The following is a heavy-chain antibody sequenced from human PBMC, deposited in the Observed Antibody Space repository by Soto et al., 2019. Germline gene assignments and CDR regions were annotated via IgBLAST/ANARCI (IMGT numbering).Heavy chain of an antibody. CDR1: GGSFSGYY. D-gene: IGHD6-6*01. CDR3: ARGDPAPARFSSYSYYGMDV. V-gene: IGHV4-34*01. CDR2: INHSGST. J-gene: IGHJ6*02. Sequence: QVQLQQWGAGLLKPSETLSLTCAVYGGSFSGYYWSWIRQPPGKGLEWIGEINHSGSTNYNPSLKSRVTISVDTSKNQSSLRLSYVTAADTAVYYCARGDPAPARFSSYSYYGMDVWGQGTTVTVSS.